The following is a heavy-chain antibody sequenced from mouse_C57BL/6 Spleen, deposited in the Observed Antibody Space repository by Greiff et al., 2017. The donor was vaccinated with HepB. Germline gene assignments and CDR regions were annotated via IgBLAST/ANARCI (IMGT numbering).Heavy chain of an antibody. CDR1: GYTFTSYW. CDR2: IDPSDSYT. D-gene: IGHD4-1*01. Sequence: QVQLQQPGAELVKPGASVKLSCKASGYTFTSYWMQGVKQRPGQGLEWIGEIDPSDSYTNYNQKFKGKATLTVDTSSSTAYMQLSSLTSEDSAVYYCARSLTGTGFDYWGQGTTLTVSS. J-gene: IGHJ2*01. CDR3: ARSLTGTGFDY. V-gene: IGHV1-50*01.